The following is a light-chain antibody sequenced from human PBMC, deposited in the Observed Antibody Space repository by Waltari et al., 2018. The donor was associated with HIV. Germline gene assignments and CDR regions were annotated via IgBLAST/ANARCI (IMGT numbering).Light chain of an antibody. V-gene: IGKV4-1*01. CDR3: QQYYSTPYT. J-gene: IGKJ2*01. Sequence: DIVMTQSPDSLAVSLGERATNNCKPSQSVLYSTNNKNYLAWYQQKPGQPPKLLIYWASTRESGVPDRFSGSGSGTDFTLTISSLQAEDVAVYYCQQYYSTPYTFGQGTKLEIK. CDR1: QSVLYSTNNKNY. CDR2: WAS.